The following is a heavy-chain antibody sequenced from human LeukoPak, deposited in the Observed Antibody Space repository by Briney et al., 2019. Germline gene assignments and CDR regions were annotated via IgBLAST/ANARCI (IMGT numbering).Heavy chain of an antibody. CDR1: GFTFSNYW. Sequence: GGSLRLSCAASGFTFSNYWMHWVRQAPGKGPVWVSRINPDGRTITYADSVVGRITISRDNAKNTLYLQMNSLRDEDTAVYYCATYSSLNRREFQYWGQGTLLTVSS. D-gene: IGHD3-22*01. V-gene: IGHV3-74*03. J-gene: IGHJ1*01. CDR2: INPDGRTI. CDR3: ATYSSLNRREFQY.